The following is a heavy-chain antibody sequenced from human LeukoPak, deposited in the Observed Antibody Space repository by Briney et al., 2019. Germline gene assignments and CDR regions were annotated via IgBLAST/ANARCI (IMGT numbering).Heavy chain of an antibody. CDR3: ATPLDYYDTSGYHQGGD. V-gene: IGHV3-7*03. D-gene: IGHD3-22*01. J-gene: IGHJ4*02. CDR1: GFTFSRYW. Sequence: PGGSLRLSCAASGFTFSRYWMTWVRQAPGKGLEWVANIKYDGSEKNYVDSVKGRFTISRDNAKKSLYLQMNSLRAEDTAMYYCATPLDYYDTSGYHQGGDWGQGTLATVSS. CDR2: IKYDGSEK.